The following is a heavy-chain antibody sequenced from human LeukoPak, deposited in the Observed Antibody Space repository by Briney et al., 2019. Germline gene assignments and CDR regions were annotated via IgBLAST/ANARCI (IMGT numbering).Heavy chain of an antibody. CDR1: EFTFTDYA. CDR2: INAGNGNT. J-gene: IGHJ4*02. V-gene: IGHV1-3*01. CDR3: TRGRWSATTASYYLDF. D-gene: IGHD5-24*01. Sequence: GASVKVSCKASEFTFTDYAINWVRQAPGQRLEWMGWINAGNGNTRYSQRFQGRVTITRDTSASTAYMELSSLTSEDTAVYYCTRGRWSATTASYYLDFWGQETLVTVSS.